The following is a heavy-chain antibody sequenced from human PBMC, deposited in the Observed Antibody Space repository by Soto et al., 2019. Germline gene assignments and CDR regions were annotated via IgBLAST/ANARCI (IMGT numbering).Heavy chain of an antibody. J-gene: IGHJ4*02. CDR1: GDSINNGRHY. Sequence: QVQLQESGPGLVKPSQTLSLTCNVSGDSINNGRHYWSWIRKPPGKGLEWIGFIYYSGTTYYNPSLKSRVTISVHTSKTQFSLKLNSVTAADTAVYCCARSAVGATKSGFDSWGQGTLVTVSS. D-gene: IGHD1-26*01. V-gene: IGHV4-31*03. CDR2: IYYSGTT. CDR3: ARSAVGATKSGFDS.